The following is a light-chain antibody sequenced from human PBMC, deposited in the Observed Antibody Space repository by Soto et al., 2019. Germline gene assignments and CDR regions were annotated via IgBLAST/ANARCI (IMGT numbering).Light chain of an antibody. Sequence: QSALTQPASVSGSPGQSIAISCTGSSSDVGGYNYVSWYQQHPGKAPRLVIYDVTNRPSGVSDRFSGSKSGNTASLTISGLLAEDEADYYCSSYTNSGTLEVFGEGTKLTVL. V-gene: IGLV2-14*03. J-gene: IGLJ3*02. CDR3: SSYTNSGTLEV. CDR1: SSDVGGYNY. CDR2: DVT.